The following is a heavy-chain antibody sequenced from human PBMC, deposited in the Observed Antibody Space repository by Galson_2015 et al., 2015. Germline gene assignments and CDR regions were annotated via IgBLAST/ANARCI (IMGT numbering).Heavy chain of an antibody. CDR2: ISSSSSTI. CDR1: GFTFSSYR. D-gene: IGHD4-17*01. V-gene: IGHV3-48*02. Sequence: SLRLSCAASGFTFSSYRMNWVRQAPGKGLEWVSYISSSSSTIYYADSVKGRFTISRDNAKNSLYLQMNSLRDEDTAVYYCAREEAYGDYPFDYWGQGTLVTVSS. J-gene: IGHJ4*02. CDR3: AREEAYGDYPFDY.